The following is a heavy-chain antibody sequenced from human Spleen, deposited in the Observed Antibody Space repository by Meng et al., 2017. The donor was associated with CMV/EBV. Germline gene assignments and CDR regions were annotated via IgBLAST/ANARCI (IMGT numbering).Heavy chain of an antibody. CDR1: DGSFRGYY. D-gene: IGHD3-3*01. Sequence: DGSFRGYYWSWIRQPPGKELEWIGEINHSGSTNYNPSLKSRVTISVDTSKNQFSLKLSSVTAADTAVYYCARGGFFWSGLTWILDYWGQGTLVTVSS. CDR3: ARGGFFWSGLTWILDY. V-gene: IGHV4-34*01. J-gene: IGHJ4*02. CDR2: INHSGST.